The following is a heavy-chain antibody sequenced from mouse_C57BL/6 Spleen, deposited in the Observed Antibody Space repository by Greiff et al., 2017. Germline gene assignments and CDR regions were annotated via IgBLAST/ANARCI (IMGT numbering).Heavy chain of an antibody. CDR2: ISSGGDYI. Sequence: EVKVEESGEGLVKPGGSLKLSCAASGFTFSSYAMSWVRQTPEKRLEWVAYISSGGDYIYYADTVKGRFTISRDNARNTLYLQMSSLKSEDTAMYYCTRDRLPYWYFDVWGTGTTVTVSS. CDR1: GFTFSSYA. CDR3: TRDRLPYWYFDV. J-gene: IGHJ1*03. D-gene: IGHD5-5*01. V-gene: IGHV5-9-1*02.